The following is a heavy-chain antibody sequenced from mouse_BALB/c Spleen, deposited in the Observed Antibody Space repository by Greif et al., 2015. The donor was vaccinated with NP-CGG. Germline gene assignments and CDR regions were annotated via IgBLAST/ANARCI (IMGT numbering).Heavy chain of an antibody. CDR3: ARSGYGRPAYAMDY. CDR1: GFTFSSFG. V-gene: IGHV5-17*02. J-gene: IGHJ4*01. CDR2: ISSSSSTI. D-gene: IGHD1-1*01. Sequence: EVQLVESGGGLVQPGGSRKLSCAASGFTFSSFGMHWVRQAPEKGLEWVAYISSSSSTIYYADTVKGRFTISRDNPKNTLFLQMTSLRSEDTAMYYCARSGYGRPAYAMDYWGQGTSVIVSS.